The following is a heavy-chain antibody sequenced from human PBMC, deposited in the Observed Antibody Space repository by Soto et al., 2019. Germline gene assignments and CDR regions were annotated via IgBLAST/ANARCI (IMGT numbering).Heavy chain of an antibody. V-gene: IGHV4-4*07. CDR3: VRALAEGSGYPAH. CDR2: ICSSGST. CDR1: CRSSSTYQ. D-gene: IGHD5-18*01. J-gene: IGHJ4*02. Sequence: TSETLSLTWSVACRSSSTYQGSWIRQPAGKGLEWSGPICSSGSTNYNPALKSRITMSRDTSKNQCSLKLRCVTAADTARCYCVRALAEGSGYPAHWGQGTLVTVS.